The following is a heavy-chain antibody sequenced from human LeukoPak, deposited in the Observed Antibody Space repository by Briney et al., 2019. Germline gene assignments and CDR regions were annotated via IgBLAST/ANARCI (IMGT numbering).Heavy chain of an antibody. J-gene: IGHJ4*02. Sequence: IYYSGSTNYTPSLKSRVTISVVTSKNQFSLKLSSVTAADTAVYYCGRHLYGSGSSRGFDYWGQGTLVTVSS. V-gene: IGHV4-59*08. CDR2: IYYSGST. CDR3: GRHLYGSGSSRGFDY. D-gene: IGHD3-10*01.